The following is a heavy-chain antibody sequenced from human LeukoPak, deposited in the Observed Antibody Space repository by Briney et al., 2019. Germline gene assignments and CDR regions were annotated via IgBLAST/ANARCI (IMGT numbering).Heavy chain of an antibody. D-gene: IGHD3-10*01. Sequence: GGSLRLSCAASGFTFSAFAMSWVRQAPGKGLEWVSAISSNGGTTFYVDSVKGRSTISRDNSKNMLYLQMNSLRAEDTAVYYCAKEGGNYGSGSYANWFDPWGQGTLVTVSS. CDR1: GFTFSAFA. CDR2: ISSNGGTT. CDR3: AKEGGNYGSGSYANWFDP. V-gene: IGHV3-23*01. J-gene: IGHJ5*02.